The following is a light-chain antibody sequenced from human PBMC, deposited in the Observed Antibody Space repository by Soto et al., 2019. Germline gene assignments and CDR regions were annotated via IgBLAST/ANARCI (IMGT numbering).Light chain of an antibody. CDR1: QSISSW. Sequence: DIQMTRSRSTLSASVRCRFTITCQASQSISSWLAWYQQKPGKSPKIMIYDASSLESGVPSRFSGSGSGTEFPLTISRLQHDDFATYYRQQYNSYSEAFGQGTKVDIK. V-gene: IGKV1-5*01. CDR3: QQYNSYSEA. J-gene: IGKJ1*01. CDR2: DAS.